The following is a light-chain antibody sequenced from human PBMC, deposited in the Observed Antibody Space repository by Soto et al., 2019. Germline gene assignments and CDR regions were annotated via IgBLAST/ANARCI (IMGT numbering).Light chain of an antibody. J-gene: IGLJ3*02. CDR1: SSDVGGYNY. V-gene: IGLV2-14*01. Sequence: QSALTQPASVSGSPGQSITISCTGTSSDVGGYNYVAWNQQHPGIVPKLMIYEVSYRPSGVSNRFSGSKSGNTASLTISGLQAEDEADYYCTSYTTISTLAFGGGTKLTVL. CDR3: TSYTTISTLA. CDR2: EVS.